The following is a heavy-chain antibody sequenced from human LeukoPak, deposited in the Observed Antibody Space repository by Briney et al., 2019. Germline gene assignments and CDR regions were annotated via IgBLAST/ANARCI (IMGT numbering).Heavy chain of an antibody. CDR2: IYSGGST. V-gene: IGHV3-66*01. J-gene: IGHJ4*02. Sequence: PGGSLRLSCAGSGFTFSRNSMNWVRQAPGKGLEWVSVIYSGGSTYYADSVKGRFTISRDNSKNTLYLQMNSLRAEDTAIYYCAKEPRGIAAAGTYFDYWGQGTLVTVSS. CDR3: AKEPRGIAAAGTYFDY. CDR1: GFTFSRNS. D-gene: IGHD6-13*01.